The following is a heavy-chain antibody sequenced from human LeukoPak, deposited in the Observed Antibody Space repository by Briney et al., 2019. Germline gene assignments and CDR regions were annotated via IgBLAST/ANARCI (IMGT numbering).Heavy chain of an antibody. J-gene: IGHJ4*02. CDR1: GFTFSSYG. V-gene: IGHV3-23*01. Sequence: GGSLRLSCAASGFTFSSYGMSWVRQAPGKGLEWVSAFSGSGVDTYYADSVKGRFTVSRDNSENMLYLQMNSLRAEDTAVYYCAQDLSYIGLDNWGQGTLVTVSS. CDR3: AQDLSYIGLDN. CDR2: FSGSGVDT. D-gene: IGHD2-15*01.